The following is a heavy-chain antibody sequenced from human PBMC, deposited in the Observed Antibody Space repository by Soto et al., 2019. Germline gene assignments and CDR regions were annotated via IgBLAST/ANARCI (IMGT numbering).Heavy chain of an antibody. CDR3: ARTSYYDKTGVFDY. V-gene: IGHV3-33*01. CDR2: IWNDGSKE. J-gene: IGHJ4*02. D-gene: IGHD3-22*01. Sequence: QVQVEESGGGVVQPGRSLRLSCAASGFIFSNYGMHWVRQAPGNGLEWVAVIWNDGSKEYYVDSVKGRFTISRDNLKNTVSLQMNGLRVEDTAVYYCARTSYYDKTGVFDYWGQGTLVTVSS. CDR1: GFIFSNYG.